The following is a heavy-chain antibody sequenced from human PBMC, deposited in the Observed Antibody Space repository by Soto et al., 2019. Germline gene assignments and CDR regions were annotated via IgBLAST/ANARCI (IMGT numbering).Heavy chain of an antibody. Sequence: QVQLVQSGAEVRKPGASVKVSCKASGYTFTTYGISWVRQAPGQGLEWMGWISGYNGHTKYAQKFQGRVTMTTDTSTSTVYMDLRSLRSDDTAVYYCAREGEMPYYYYGLDGWGQGTTVTVSS. D-gene: IGHD3-16*01. CDR2: ISGYNGHT. V-gene: IGHV1-18*01. J-gene: IGHJ6*02. CDR1: GYTFTTYG. CDR3: AREGEMPYYYYGLDG.